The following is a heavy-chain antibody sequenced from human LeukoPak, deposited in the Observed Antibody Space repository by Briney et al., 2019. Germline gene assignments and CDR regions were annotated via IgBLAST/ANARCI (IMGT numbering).Heavy chain of an antibody. CDR1: GFTVSSNY. CDR2: VYSGGST. D-gene: IGHD5-18*01. CDR3: ARGQSTYGYRYYYSYGMDV. V-gene: IGHV3-53*01. Sequence: GGSRRLACAASGFTVSSNYMSWVRQAPGKGREWDSVVYSGGSTYYADSGKGRFTISRDNSKNTLYLQMNSLRAEETAVYYCARGQSTYGYRYYYSYGMDVWGKGTTVTVSS. J-gene: IGHJ6*04.